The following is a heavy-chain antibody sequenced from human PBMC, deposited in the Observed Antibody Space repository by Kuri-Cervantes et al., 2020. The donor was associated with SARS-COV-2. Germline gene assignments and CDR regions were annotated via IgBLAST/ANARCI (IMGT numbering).Heavy chain of an antibody. Sequence: GESLKISCAASGFTFSSYSMTWIRQAPGKGLEWVSYISSAGTSINYADSVKGRFTISRDNAKNSLYLQTNSLRAEDTAVYYCARDVYGDSDYWGQGTLVTVSS. V-gene: IGHV3-48*04. CDR2: ISSAGTSI. CDR1: GFTFSSYS. CDR3: ARDVYGDSDY. J-gene: IGHJ4*01. D-gene: IGHD4-17*01.